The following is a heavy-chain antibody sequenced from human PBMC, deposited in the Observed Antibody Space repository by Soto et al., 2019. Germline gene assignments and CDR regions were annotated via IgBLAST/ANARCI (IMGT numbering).Heavy chain of an antibody. CDR2: ISSSGSTI. D-gene: IGHD3-16*02. V-gene: IGHV3-48*03. Sequence: EVQLVESGGGLVQPGGSLRLSCAASGFTFSSYEMNWVRQAPGKGLEWVSYISSSGSTIYYADSVKGRFTISRDNAKNSLYLQMNSLRAEDTAVYYCARGNMITFGGVIVPAGFDPWGQGTLVTVSS. CDR3: ARGNMITFGGVIVPAGFDP. CDR1: GFTFSSYE. J-gene: IGHJ5*02.